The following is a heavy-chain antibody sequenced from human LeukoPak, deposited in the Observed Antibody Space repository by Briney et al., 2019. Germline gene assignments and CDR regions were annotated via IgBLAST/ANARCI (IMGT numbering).Heavy chain of an antibody. V-gene: IGHV3-66*01. D-gene: IGHD3-22*01. J-gene: IGHJ4*02. CDR1: GFTFSSYS. CDR3: ARENYDSSGYPSGPTGY. CDR2: IYSGGST. Sequence: VGGLRLSCAASGFTFSSYSMKWVRQAPGKGLEWVSVIYSGGSTYYADSVKGRFTISRDNSKNTLYLQMNSLRAEDTAVYYCARENYDSSGYPSGPTGYWGQGTLVTVSS.